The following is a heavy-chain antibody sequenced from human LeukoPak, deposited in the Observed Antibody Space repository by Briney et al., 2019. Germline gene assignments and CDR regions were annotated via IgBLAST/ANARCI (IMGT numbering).Heavy chain of an antibody. J-gene: IGHJ2*01. CDR2: MNPNSGNT. CDR3: ARGHHYWYFDL. CDR1: GYTFTSYD. Sequence: VASVKVSCKASGYTFTSYDINWVRQATGQGLEWMGWMNPNSGNTGYAQKFQGRVTITRNTSISTAYMELSSLRSEDTAVYYCARGHHYWYFDLWGRGTLVTVSS. V-gene: IGHV1-8*03.